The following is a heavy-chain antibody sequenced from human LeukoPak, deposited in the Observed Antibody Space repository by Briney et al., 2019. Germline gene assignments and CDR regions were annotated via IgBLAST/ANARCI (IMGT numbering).Heavy chain of an antibody. CDR1: GYTFTSYD. Sequence: ASVKVSCKASGYTFTSYDINWVRQATGQGLEWMGRIIPILGIANYAQKFQGRVTITADKSTSTAYMELSSLRSEDTAVYYCARDRNADGYFDYWGQGTLVTVSS. J-gene: IGHJ4*02. CDR2: IIPILGIA. CDR3: ARDRNADGYFDY. V-gene: IGHV1-69*04. D-gene: IGHD2-2*03.